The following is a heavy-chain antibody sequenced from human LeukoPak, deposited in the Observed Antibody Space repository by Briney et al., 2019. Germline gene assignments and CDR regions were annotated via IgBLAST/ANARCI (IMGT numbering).Heavy chain of an antibody. CDR3: AKVMKGSERLTMVRGVIIKTAGLYYMDV. J-gene: IGHJ6*03. Sequence: GGSLRLSCAASGFTLSSYAMSWVRQAPGEGVGWVSSIRASGGNTYYADSVKGRFTISRDNSKYAVYLQMNSLRAEDTAVYYCAKVMKGSERLTMVRGVIIKTAGLYYMDVWGKGTTVTVSS. CDR2: IRASGGNT. CDR1: GFTLSSYA. V-gene: IGHV3-23*01. D-gene: IGHD3-10*01.